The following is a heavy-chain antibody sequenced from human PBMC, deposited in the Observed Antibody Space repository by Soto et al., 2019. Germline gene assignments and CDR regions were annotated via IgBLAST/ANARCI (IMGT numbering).Heavy chain of an antibody. D-gene: IGHD3-22*01. J-gene: IGHJ6*02. Sequence: AASVKVSCKASGYTFTSYYMHWVRQAPGQGLEWMGIINPSGGGTSYAQKFQGRVTMTRDTSTSTVYMELSSPRSEDTAVYYCSRTPPDSSGYYVPPSYYYGMDVWGQGTTVTVSS. V-gene: IGHV1-46*03. CDR3: SRTPPDSSGYYVPPSYYYGMDV. CDR1: GYTFTSYY. CDR2: INPSGGGT.